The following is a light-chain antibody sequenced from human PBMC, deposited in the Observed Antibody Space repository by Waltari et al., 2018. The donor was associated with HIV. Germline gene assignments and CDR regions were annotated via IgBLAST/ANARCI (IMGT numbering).Light chain of an antibody. CDR1: SSNIGDNP. Sequence: QSVLTQPPSVSGTPGQRGTISCSGSSSNIGDNPVSWYRQLPGTAPKLLIYTKRQRPSGVPARVSGSKSRTSASLAISGLQSEEEANYYCVTWDDNLNGPVFGGGTRLTVL. V-gene: IGLV1-44*01. CDR2: TKR. CDR3: VTWDDNLNGPV. J-gene: IGLJ2*01.